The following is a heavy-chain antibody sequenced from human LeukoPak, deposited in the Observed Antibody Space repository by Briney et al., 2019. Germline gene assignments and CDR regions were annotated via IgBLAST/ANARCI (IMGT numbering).Heavy chain of an antibody. Sequence: GGSLRLSCAASGFTLNSYAMNWVRQAPGKGLEWVSSISGTGGSVYYAVSVKGRFTISRDHSKNILYLQMNSLRADDTAVYYCVGPPGYTCSWYPTPFAYWGQGTLVTVSS. CDR1: GFTLNSYA. J-gene: IGHJ4*02. V-gene: IGHV3-23*01. CDR3: VGPPGYTCSWYPTPFAY. CDR2: ISGTGGSV. D-gene: IGHD6-13*01.